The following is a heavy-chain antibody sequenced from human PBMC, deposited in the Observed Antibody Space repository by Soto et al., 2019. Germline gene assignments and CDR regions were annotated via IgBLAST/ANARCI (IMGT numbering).Heavy chain of an antibody. J-gene: IGHJ4*02. V-gene: IGHV3-33*01. D-gene: IGHD1-26*01. CDR2: IWYDGSNK. Sequence: PGGSLRVSCAASGFTFSSYGMHWVRQAPGKGLEWVAVIWYDGSNKYYADSVKGRFTISRDNSKNTLYLQMNSLRAEDTAVYYCARVPARYSGSYRPFDYWGQGTLVTVSS. CDR1: GFTFSSYG. CDR3: ARVPARYSGSYRPFDY.